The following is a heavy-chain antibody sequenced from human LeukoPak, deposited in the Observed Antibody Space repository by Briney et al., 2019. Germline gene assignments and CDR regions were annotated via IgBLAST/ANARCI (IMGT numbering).Heavy chain of an antibody. D-gene: IGHD3-10*01. Sequence: ASVKVSCKASGGTFSSYAISWVRQAPGQGLEWMGGIIPIFGTANYAQKFQGRVTITADEPTSTAYMELSSLRSEDTAVYYCASPGEANDAFDIWGQGTMVTVSS. CDR1: GGTFSSYA. CDR2: IIPIFGTA. CDR3: ASPGEANDAFDI. J-gene: IGHJ3*02. V-gene: IGHV1-69*13.